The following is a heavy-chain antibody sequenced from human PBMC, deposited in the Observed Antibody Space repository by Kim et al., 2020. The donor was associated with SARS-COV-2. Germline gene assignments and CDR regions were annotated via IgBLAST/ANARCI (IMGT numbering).Heavy chain of an antibody. J-gene: IGHJ2*01. V-gene: IGHV4-61*01. CDR3: VRLPDCGGECARFDV. D-gene: IGHD2-21*01. CDR2: IYYTGTT. CDR1: GDSVSSGLYY. Sequence: SETLSLTCSVSGDSVSSGLYYWSWVRQPPGKGLEYIGWIYYTGTTNYNPSLRGRVTTSIDRSKNQFSLRLTSVTAADTALYYCVRLPDCGGECARFDVWGRGTLVTVSS.